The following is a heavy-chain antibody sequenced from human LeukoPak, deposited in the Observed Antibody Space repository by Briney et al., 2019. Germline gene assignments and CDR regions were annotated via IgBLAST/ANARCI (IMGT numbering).Heavy chain of an antibody. D-gene: IGHD3-16*01. CDR2: INPNSGGT. CDR1: GYSFTEYY. CDR3: ARADRLHGGPYLIGR. Sequence: AASVKVSCKPSGYSFTEYYMHWVRQAPGQGLEWMGWINPNSGGTRSAPKLQGRRTMTRDTSTNTVYMAVNWLTTDDTAMYFCARADRLHGGPYLIGRWGQRTLVTVSS. V-gene: IGHV1-2*02. J-gene: IGHJ4*02.